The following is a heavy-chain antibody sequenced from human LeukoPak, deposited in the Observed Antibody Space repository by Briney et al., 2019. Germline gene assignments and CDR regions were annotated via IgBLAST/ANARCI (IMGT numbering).Heavy chain of an antibody. J-gene: IGHJ6*02. CDR1: GGSISSGGYS. CDR3: AVRIAAADVDV. CDR2: IYHSGST. V-gene: IGHV4-30-2*01. Sequence: PSQTLSLTCAVSGGSISSGGYSWGWIRQPPGKGLEWIGYIYHSGSTYYNPSLTSRVTISVDRSKNQFSLKLSSVTAADTAVYSCAVRIAAADVDVWGQGTTVTVSS. D-gene: IGHD6-13*01.